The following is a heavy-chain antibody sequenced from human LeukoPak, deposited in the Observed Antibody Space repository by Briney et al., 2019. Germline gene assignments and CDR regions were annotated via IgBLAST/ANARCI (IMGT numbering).Heavy chain of an antibody. CDR3: AKDHDFWSGYPVDY. J-gene: IGHJ4*02. V-gene: IGHV3-23*01. Sequence: PGGSLRLSCAASGFSFSNYAMSWVRQAPGKGLEWVSGISGSGDSTHYADSVKGRFTISRDKSKNTLYLQMNSLRAEDTAVYYCAKDHDFWSGYPVDYWGQGTLVTVSS. D-gene: IGHD3-3*01. CDR2: ISGSGDST. CDR1: GFSFSNYA.